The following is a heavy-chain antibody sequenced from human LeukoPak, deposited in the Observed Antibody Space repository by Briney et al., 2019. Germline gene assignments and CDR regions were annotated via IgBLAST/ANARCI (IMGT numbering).Heavy chain of an antibody. Sequence: ASVKVSCKASGYTFTSYGISWVRQAPGQGLEWMGWISAYNGNTNYAQKLQGRVTMTTDTSTSTAYMELRSLRSDDTAVYYCASGRITIFGVVTVDAFDIWGQGTMVTVSS. V-gene: IGHV1-18*01. CDR2: ISAYNGNT. J-gene: IGHJ3*02. CDR3: ASGRITIFGVVTVDAFDI. CDR1: GYTFTSYG. D-gene: IGHD3-3*01.